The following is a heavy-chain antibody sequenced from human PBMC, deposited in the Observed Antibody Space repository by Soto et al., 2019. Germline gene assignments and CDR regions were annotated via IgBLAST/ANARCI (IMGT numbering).Heavy chain of an antibody. CDR2: IPYDGSNK. J-gene: IGHJ4*02. CDR3: ARDREYCSGGSCYSGAFDY. Sequence: GGSLRLSCAASGFTFSSYAMHWVRQAPGKGLEWVAVIPYDGSNKYYADSVKGRFTISRDNSKNTLYLQMNSLRAEDTAVYYCARDREYCSGGSCYSGAFDYWGQGTLVTVSS. CDR1: GFTFSSYA. D-gene: IGHD2-15*01. V-gene: IGHV3-30-3*01.